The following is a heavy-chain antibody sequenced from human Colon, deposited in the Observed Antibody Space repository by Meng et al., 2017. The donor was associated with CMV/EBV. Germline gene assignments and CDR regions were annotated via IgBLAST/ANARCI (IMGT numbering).Heavy chain of an antibody. Sequence: GESLKISCEASGFTFSTYEMSWVRQAPGKGLEWVAYIKNSGSTIYYADSVKGRFTISRDNAKNSLYLQMNSLRAEDTAVYYCARDLVFVVLPGAPAYGMDVWGQGTTVTVSS. D-gene: IGHD2-2*01. CDR2: IKNSGSTI. CDR3: ARDLVFVVLPGAPAYGMDV. V-gene: IGHV3-48*03. J-gene: IGHJ6*02. CDR1: GFTFSTYE.